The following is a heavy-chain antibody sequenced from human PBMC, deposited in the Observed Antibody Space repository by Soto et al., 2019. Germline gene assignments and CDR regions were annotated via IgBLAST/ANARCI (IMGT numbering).Heavy chain of an antibody. CDR2: IYYSGSN. V-gene: IGHV4-61*01. D-gene: IGHD2-2*01. CDR1: GGSVSSGSYY. Sequence: QVQLQESGPGLVKPSETLSLTCTVSGGSVSSGSYYWSWIRQPPGKGLEWIGYIYYSGSNNYNPSLKIRVTISVDTSKNQFSLKLSSVTAADTAVYYCARSHMPPDWYFDLWGRGTLVTVSS. J-gene: IGHJ2*01. CDR3: ARSHMPPDWYFDL.